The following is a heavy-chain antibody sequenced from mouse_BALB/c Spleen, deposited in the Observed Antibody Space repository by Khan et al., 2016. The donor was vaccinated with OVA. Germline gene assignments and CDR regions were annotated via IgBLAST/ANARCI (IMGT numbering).Heavy chain of an antibody. V-gene: IGHV5-6*01. CDR1: GFSFSTYG. CDR3: ARLAYYVGREGFAY. J-gene: IGHJ3*01. CDR2: FSSGGSYT. D-gene: IGHD1-1*01. Sequence: EVQLQESGGDLVKPTGSLTLSCAASGFSFSTYGMSWVRQPPHKKLVWVATFSSGGSYTYYPDSVKGRFTISRDTAKNPLYLQMSSLKSEDTAIYDCARLAYYVGREGFAYWGQGTLVTVSA.